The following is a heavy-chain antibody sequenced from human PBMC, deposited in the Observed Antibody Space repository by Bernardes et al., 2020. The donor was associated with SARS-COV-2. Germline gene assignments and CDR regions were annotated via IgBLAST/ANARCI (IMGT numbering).Heavy chain of an antibody. V-gene: IGHV3-23*01. CDR3: AKGGLGTNNIKGLDV. CDR1: GFTFSSSA. CDR2: IGIRGTTT. Sequence: GRSLTLSCAASGFTFSSSAMSWVRQAPGRGLEWVSAIGIRGTTTFYADSVKGRFTISRDDSKNTLFLQMNSLRGEDTAVYYCAKGGLGTNNIKGLDVWGQGTTVSVSS. J-gene: IGHJ6*02. D-gene: IGHD3-16*01.